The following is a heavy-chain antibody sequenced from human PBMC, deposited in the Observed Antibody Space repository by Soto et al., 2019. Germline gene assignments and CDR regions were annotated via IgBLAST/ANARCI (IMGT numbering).Heavy chain of an antibody. CDR3: ARTGVATGMIDY. Sequence: SETLSLTCTVSGGSISSGDYYWSWIRQPPGKGLEWIGYIYYSGSTYYNPSLKSRVTISVDTSKNQFSLKLSSVTAADTAVYYCARTGVATGMIDYCGQGTLVSVSS. J-gene: IGHJ4*02. D-gene: IGHD5-12*01. CDR1: GGSISSGDYY. V-gene: IGHV4-30-4*01. CDR2: IYYSGST.